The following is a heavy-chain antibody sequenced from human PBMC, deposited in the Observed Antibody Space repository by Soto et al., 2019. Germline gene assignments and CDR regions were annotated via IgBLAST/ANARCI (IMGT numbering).Heavy chain of an antibody. D-gene: IGHD2-15*01. Sequence: PGGSLRLSCAASGFTFSDYTINWVRQAPGKGLEWVSCISSSSAYISYADSVRGRFSTSRDNAKNSLYLQMNSLRAEDTAVYYCARDRGYDAHDYYYNAMDVWGQGTTVTVS. V-gene: IGHV3-21*01. J-gene: IGHJ6*02. CDR2: ISSSSAYI. CDR3: ARDRGYDAHDYYYNAMDV. CDR1: GFTFSDYT.